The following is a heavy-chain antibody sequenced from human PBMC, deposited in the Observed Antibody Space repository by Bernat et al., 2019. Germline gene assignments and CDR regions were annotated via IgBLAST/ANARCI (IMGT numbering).Heavy chain of an antibody. CDR3: ARGSFIRDYYDSSGRSDAFDI. V-gene: IGHV1-69*01. J-gene: IGHJ3*02. D-gene: IGHD3-22*01. Sequence: QVQLVQSGAEVKKPGSSVKVSCKASGGTFSSYAISWVRQAPGQGLEWMGGIIPIFGTANYAQKLQGSVTITADESTSTAYMELSSLRSEDTAVYYCARGSFIRDYYDSSGRSDAFDIWGQGTMVTVSS. CDR1: GGTFSSYA. CDR2: IIPIFGTA.